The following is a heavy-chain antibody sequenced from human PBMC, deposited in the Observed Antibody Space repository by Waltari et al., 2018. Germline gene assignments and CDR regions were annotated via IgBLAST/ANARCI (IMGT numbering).Heavy chain of an antibody. CDR3: VRDRERVALLNWFDP. CDR2: INHSGNT. J-gene: IGHJ5*02. Sequence: RLQLQESGPGLLKPSETLSLTCTVSGGSITMRSSFWGWIRQPPGQGLEWIGSINHSGNTYYNPSLKNGVTISVDRSKNQFSLKVNSVTAADTAVYYCVRDRERVALLNWFDPWGQGTLVTVSS. D-gene: IGHD2-15*01. CDR1: GGSITMRSSF. V-gene: IGHV4-39*06.